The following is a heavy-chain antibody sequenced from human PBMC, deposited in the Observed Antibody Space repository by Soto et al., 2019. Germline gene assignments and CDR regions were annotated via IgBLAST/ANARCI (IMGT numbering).Heavy chain of an antibody. Sequence: QLQLQESGPGLVKPSETLSLTCTVSGGSISSSDFYWGWLRQPPGKGLDFIGSMYYSGTTYYNPSLKNRITISVDTSNNQFSLKLISATAADTAVYYCAVVDSTGNWFDPWGQGALVTVSS. CDR3: AVVDSTGNWFDP. CDR2: MYYSGTT. CDR1: GGSISSSDFY. J-gene: IGHJ5*02. D-gene: IGHD3-22*01. V-gene: IGHV4-39*01.